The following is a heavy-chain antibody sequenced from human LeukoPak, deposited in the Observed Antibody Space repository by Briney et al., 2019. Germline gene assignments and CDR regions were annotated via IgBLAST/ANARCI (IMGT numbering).Heavy chain of an antibody. CDR1: GGSISSGDYY. Sequence: SQTLSLTCTVSGGSISSGDYYWSWIRQPPGKGLEWIGYIYYSGSTYYNPSLKSRVTISVDTSKNQFSLKLSSVTAADTAVYYCARVFLSGYPDAFDIWGQGTMVTVSS. CDR3: ARVFLSGYPDAFDI. V-gene: IGHV4-30-4*01. D-gene: IGHD3-9*01. J-gene: IGHJ3*02. CDR2: IYYSGST.